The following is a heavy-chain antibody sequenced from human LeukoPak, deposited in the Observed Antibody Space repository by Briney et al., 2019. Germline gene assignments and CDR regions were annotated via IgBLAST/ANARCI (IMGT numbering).Heavy chain of an antibody. V-gene: IGHV4-39*07. CDR1: GGSISSSSYY. J-gene: IGHJ4*02. Sequence: PSETLSLTCTVSGGSISSSSYYWGWIRQPPGKGLEWIGSIYYSGSTYYNPSLKSRVTISVDTSKNQFSLKLSSVTAADTAVYYCARDQPPVFIWGQGTLVTVSS. CDR2: IYYSGST. D-gene: IGHD1-14*01. CDR3: ARDQPPVFI.